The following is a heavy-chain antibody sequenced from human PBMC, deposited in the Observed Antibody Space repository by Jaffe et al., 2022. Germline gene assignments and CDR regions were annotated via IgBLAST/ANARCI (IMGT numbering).Heavy chain of an antibody. Sequence: QVQLVQSGAEVKKPGASVKVSCKASGYTFTSYYMHWVRQAPGQGLEWMGIINPSGGSTSYAQKFQGRVTMTRDTSTSTVYMELSSLRSEDTAVYYCARDCGFREPGNWFDPWGQGTLVTVSS. CDR3: ARDCGFREPGNWFDP. V-gene: IGHV1-46*03. J-gene: IGHJ5*02. CDR2: INPSGGST. D-gene: IGHD3-10*01. CDR1: GYTFTSYY.